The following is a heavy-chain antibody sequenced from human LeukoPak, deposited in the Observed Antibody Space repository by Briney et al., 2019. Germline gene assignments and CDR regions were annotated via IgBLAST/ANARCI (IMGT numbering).Heavy chain of an antibody. D-gene: IGHD3-3*01. CDR2: ISGSGGST. CDR1: GFTFSNYA. V-gene: IGHV3-23*01. Sequence: PGGSLRLSCAASGFTFSNYAMSWVRQAPGKGLDWVSAISGSGGSTYYADSVKGRFTISRDNSKNTLYLQMSSLRAEDTAVYYCAKDFTANYDFWSGYPHWGQGTLVTVSS. CDR3: AKDFTANYDFWSGYPH. J-gene: IGHJ4*02.